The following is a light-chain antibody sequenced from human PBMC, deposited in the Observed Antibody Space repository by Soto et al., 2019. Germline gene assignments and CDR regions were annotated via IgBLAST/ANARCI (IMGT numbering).Light chain of an antibody. CDR3: QQYNNWPPLT. V-gene: IGKV3-15*01. J-gene: IGKJ4*01. CDR2: GAS. Sequence: EVVMTQSPATLSLSPEERATLSCRASQSVSSNLDWYQQKPGQAPRLLIYGASTRATGIPARFSGSGSGTEFTLTISSLQSEDFAVYFCQQYNNWPPLTFGGGTKVEIK. CDR1: QSVSSN.